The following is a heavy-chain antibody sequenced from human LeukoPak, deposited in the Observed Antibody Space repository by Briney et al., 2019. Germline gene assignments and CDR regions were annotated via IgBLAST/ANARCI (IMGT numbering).Heavy chain of an antibody. CDR2: IIPIFGTA. CDR1: GGTFSSYA. CDR3: ATWDDYGGY. D-gene: IGHD4-17*01. J-gene: IGHJ4*02. V-gene: IGHV1-69*06. Sequence: SVKVSCKASGGTFSSYAISWVRQAPGQGLEWMGGIIPIFGTANYAQKFQGRVTMTEDTSTDTAYMELSSLRSEDTAVYYCATWDDYGGYWGQGTLVTVSS.